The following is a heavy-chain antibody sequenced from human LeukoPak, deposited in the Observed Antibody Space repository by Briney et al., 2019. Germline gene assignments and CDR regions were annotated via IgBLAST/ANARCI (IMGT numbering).Heavy chain of an antibody. CDR2: IYYSGST. Sequence: PSETLSLTCTVSGGSLSSYYWSWIRQPPGQGLEWIGYIYYSGSTNYNPSLTSRVIISVDTSKNQLSLKLGSVTAADTAVYYCARSVSPPSSLSLWSGFPFYWGQGTLVTVSS. CDR3: ARSVSPPSSLSLWSGFPFY. J-gene: IGHJ4*02. D-gene: IGHD3-3*01. CDR1: GGSLSSYY. V-gene: IGHV4-59*01.